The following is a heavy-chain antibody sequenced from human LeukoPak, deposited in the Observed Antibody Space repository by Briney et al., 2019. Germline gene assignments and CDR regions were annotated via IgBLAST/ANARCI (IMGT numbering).Heavy chain of an antibody. Sequence: GGSLRLSCAVSGFTVSSNYMSWVRQAPGKGLEWVSSISSSSSYIYYADSVKGRFTISRDNAKNSLYLQMNSLRAEDTAVYYCARVLYGDNPLIDYWGQGTLVTVSS. V-gene: IGHV3-21*01. CDR3: ARVLYGDNPLIDY. D-gene: IGHD4-17*01. CDR1: GFTVSSNY. J-gene: IGHJ4*02. CDR2: ISSSSSYI.